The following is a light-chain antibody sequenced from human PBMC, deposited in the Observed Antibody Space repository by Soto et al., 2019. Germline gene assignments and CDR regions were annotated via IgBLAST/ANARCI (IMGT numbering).Light chain of an antibody. J-gene: IGLJ1*01. Sequence: QSVLTQPPSASGSPGQSVAISCTGTSSDVGGYNYVSWYQQHPGKAPKLMIYEVNKRPSGVPDRFSGSKSGNTASLTVSGLQAEDEADYYCSSYAGSSIVFGTGTKVTLL. V-gene: IGLV2-8*01. CDR1: SSDVGGYNY. CDR3: SSYAGSSIV. CDR2: EVN.